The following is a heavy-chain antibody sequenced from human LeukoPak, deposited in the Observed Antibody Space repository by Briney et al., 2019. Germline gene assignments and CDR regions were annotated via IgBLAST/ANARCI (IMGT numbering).Heavy chain of an antibody. CDR2: ISYTGTYM. CDR3: VRDRGTYRPIDY. CDR1: GFTVSNNY. Sequence: GGSLRLSCAASGFTVSNNYMSWVRQAPGKGLEWVSSISYTGTYMYYADSVKGRFTISRDNAQNSLYLQMNSLRAEDTAIYYCVRDRGTYRPIDYWGQGTLVTVSS. D-gene: IGHD1-26*01. V-gene: IGHV3-21*04. J-gene: IGHJ4*02.